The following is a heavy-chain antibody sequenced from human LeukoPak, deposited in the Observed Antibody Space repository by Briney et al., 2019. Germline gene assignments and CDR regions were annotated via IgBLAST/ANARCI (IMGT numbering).Heavy chain of an antibody. J-gene: IGHJ3*02. CDR3: ARDLRKQVVVVPAAYAFDI. CDR2: IYYSGST. CDR1: GGSLSSYY. Sequence: SETLSLTCPVSGGSLSSYYWSWIRQPPGRGREWSGYIYYSGSTNYNPSLKSRVARSVNTSKNQFSLKLSSVTAADTAVYYCARDLRKQVVVVPAAYAFDIWGQGTMVTVSS. D-gene: IGHD2-2*01. V-gene: IGHV4-59*12.